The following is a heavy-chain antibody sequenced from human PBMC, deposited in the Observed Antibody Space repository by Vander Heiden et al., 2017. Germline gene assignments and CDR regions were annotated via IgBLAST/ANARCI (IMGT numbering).Heavy chain of an antibody. D-gene: IGHD6-13*01. J-gene: IGHJ4*02. V-gene: IGHV4-4*07. CDR2: IYASGSA. Sequence: QVQLQESGPGLVKPSETLSLTCTVSGGSISTYYWTWIRQPAGKGLEWIGRIYASGSANYNPSLKSRVTMSLDTSKNQFSLKLSSVIAADTAVYYCARGNRVAAAGEFDYWGQGILVTVSS. CDR3: ARGNRVAAAGEFDY. CDR1: GGSISTYY.